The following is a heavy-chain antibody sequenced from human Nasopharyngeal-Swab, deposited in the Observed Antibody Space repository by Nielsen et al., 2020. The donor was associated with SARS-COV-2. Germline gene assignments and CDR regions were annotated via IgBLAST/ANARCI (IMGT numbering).Heavy chain of an antibody. CDR2: INHSGST. CDR1: GGSFSGSY. J-gene: IGHJ6*03. CDR3: ARGLSGIVPAPILGLGPYYYYYYMDV. V-gene: IGHV4-34*01. D-gene: IGHD2-2*01. Sequence: SETLSLTCAVYGGSFSGSYWGWNRQPPGKGPEWIAEINHSGSTNYNPSLKSRVTLSVDTSMNQVSLEVSSVTAADTAVYYCARGLSGIVPAPILGLGPYYYYYYMDVWGKGTTVTVSS.